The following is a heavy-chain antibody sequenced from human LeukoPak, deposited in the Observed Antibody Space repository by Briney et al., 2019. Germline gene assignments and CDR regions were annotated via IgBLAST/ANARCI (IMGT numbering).Heavy chain of an antibody. CDR2: VDHTGST. CDR3: ARGRVSSSTWYSTHYYYFYMDV. Sequence: TSETLSLTCSVSDDSITTYYWTWIRQPPGKGLEWIGYVDHTGSTNFNPSLNGRVSISRDTTKNLFSLRLRSVTAAGTAVYFCARGRVSSSTWYSTHYYYFYMDVWGKGTTVTVSS. J-gene: IGHJ6*03. D-gene: IGHD1-1*01. CDR1: DDSITTYY. V-gene: IGHV4-59*01.